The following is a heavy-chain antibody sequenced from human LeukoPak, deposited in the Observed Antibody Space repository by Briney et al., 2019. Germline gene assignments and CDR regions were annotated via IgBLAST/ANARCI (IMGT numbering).Heavy chain of an antibody. Sequence: GGSLRLSCAASGFTFSSSWMSWVRQAPGKGLEWAANIKQDGTEKYYVDSVNGRFTISRDNAKNSLYLQMNSLRAEDTAVYYCARGGRELRVPPDYWGQGTLVTVSS. CDR3: ARGGRELRVPPDY. D-gene: IGHD1-7*01. CDR2: IKQDGTEK. J-gene: IGHJ4*02. V-gene: IGHV3-7*03. CDR1: GFTFSSSW.